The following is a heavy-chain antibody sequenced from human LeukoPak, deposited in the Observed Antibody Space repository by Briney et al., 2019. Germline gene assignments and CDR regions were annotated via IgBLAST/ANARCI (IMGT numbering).Heavy chain of an antibody. CDR3: AREYPTHKRWLQLYAFDI. CDR1: GGSISSGSYY. V-gene: IGHV4-61*02. D-gene: IGHD5-24*01. J-gene: IGHJ3*02. Sequence: SQTLSLTCTVSGGSISSGSYYWSWIRQPAGKGLEWIGRIYTSGSTNYNPSLKSRVTISVDTSKNQFSLKLSSVTAADTAVYYCAREYPTHKRWLQLYAFDIWGQGTMVTVSS. CDR2: IYTSGST.